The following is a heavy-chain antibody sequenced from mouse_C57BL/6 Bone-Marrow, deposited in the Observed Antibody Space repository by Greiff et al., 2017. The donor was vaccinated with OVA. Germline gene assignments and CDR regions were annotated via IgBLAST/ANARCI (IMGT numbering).Heavy chain of an antibody. CDR1: GYAFSSYW. CDR3: ARSALRQPRAFDY. D-gene: IGHD1-2*01. CDR2: IYPGDGDT. J-gene: IGHJ2*01. Sequence: VQLQQSGAELVKPGASVKISCKASGYAFSSYWMNWVKQRPGKGLEWIGQIYPGDGDTNYNGKFKGKATLTADKSSSTAYLQLSSLTSEDSAVYFCARSALRQPRAFDYWGQGTTLTVSS. V-gene: IGHV1-80*01.